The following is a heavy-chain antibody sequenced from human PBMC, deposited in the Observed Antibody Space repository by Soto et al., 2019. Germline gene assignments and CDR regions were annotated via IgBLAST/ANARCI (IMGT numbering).Heavy chain of an antibody. Sequence: SETLSLTCTVSGGSISSSSYYWCWIRQQPGRGLEWVGSISYSGSSYYNPSLKSRVTISVDTSKNQFSLRLSSVTAEDTAVYYCARDLYSSGWLTGFDPWGQGTLVTVSS. D-gene: IGHD6-19*01. CDR3: ARDLYSSGWLTGFDP. CDR2: ISYSGSS. J-gene: IGHJ5*02. CDR1: GGSISSSSYY. V-gene: IGHV4-39*02.